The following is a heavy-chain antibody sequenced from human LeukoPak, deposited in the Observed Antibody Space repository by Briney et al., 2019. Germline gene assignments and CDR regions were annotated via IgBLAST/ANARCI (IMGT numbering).Heavy chain of an antibody. V-gene: IGHV4-59*01. CDR1: GGSIRNYY. CDR2: IYYSGST. Sequence: PSETLSLTCTVSGGSIRNYYWSWIRQPPGKGLEWIGYIYYSGSTNYNPSLKSRVTISVDTSKNQFSLKLSSVTAADTAVYYCARVYYSSSYDYWYFDLWGRGTLVTVSS. D-gene: IGHD6-13*01. J-gene: IGHJ2*01. CDR3: ARVYYSSSYDYWYFDL.